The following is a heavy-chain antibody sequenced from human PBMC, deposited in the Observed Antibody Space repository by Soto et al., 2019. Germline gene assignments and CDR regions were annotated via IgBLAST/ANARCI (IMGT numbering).Heavy chain of an antibody. J-gene: IGHJ3*02. CDR2: TYYRSKWYN. CDR1: GDSVSSNSAA. Sequence: SQTLSLTCDISGDSVSSNSAAWNWIRQSPSRGLEWLGRTYYRSKWYNDYAVSVKSRITIKPDTSKNQFSLQLNSVTPEDTAVYYCARVGMRYFAYQPFDIWGQGTMVTVS. CDR3: ARVGMRYFAYQPFDI. V-gene: IGHV6-1*01. D-gene: IGHD3-9*01.